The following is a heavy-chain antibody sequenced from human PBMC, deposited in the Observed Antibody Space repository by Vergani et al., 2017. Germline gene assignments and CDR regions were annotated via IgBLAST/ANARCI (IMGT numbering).Heavy chain of an antibody. CDR3: ARGDMWSTVTTMWD. Sequence: VQLVESGGGLVQPGGSLRLSCAASGFTFSTYDMHWVRQAPGKGLEWVAVISYDGSNKYYADSVKGRFTISRDNSKNTLYLQMNSLRAEDTAVYYCARGDMWSTVTTMWDWGQGTLVTVSS. D-gene: IGHD4-11*01. CDR1: GFTFSTYD. V-gene: IGHV3-30-3*01. CDR2: ISYDGSNK. J-gene: IGHJ4*02.